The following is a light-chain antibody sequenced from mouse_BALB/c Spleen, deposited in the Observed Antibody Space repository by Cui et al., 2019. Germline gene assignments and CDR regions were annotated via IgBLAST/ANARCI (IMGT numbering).Light chain of an antibody. CDR1: SSVSY. Sequence: QIVLTQSPAIMSASPGEKVTMTCSASSSVSYMHWYQQKSGTSPKRCIYDTSKLASGVPARFSGGGSGSSYSLTISSMEAEDAATYYCQQWSSNPPTFGGGTKLEIK. CDR2: DTS. V-gene: IGKV4-59*01. J-gene: IGKJ2*01. CDR3: QQWSSNPPT.